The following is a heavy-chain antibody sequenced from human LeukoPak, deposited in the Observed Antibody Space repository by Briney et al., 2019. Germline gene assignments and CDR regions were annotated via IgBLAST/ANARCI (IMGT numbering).Heavy chain of an antibody. J-gene: IGHJ6*02. V-gene: IGHV4-39*02. CDR2: IYYSGST. Sequence: SETLCLTCTVSGGSISSSSYYWGWIRQPPGKGLEWIGSIYYSGSTYYNPSLKSRVTISVDTSKNQFSLKLSSVTAADTAVYYCAREYSSFLDYYYGMDVWGQGTTVTVSS. CDR1: GGSISSSSYY. D-gene: IGHD6-6*01. CDR3: AREYSSFLDYYYGMDV.